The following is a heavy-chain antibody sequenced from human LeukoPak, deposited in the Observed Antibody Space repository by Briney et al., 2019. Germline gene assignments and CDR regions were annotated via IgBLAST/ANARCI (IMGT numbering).Heavy chain of an antibody. CDR2: ISGSGGST. J-gene: IGHJ6*02. Sequence: GGSLRLSCAASGFTFSSYAMSWVRQAPGKGLEWVSVISGSGGSTYYADSVKGRFTISRDNSKNTLYLQMNSLRAEDTAVYYCAKEGPLVAATLAFSMDVWGRGTTVTVSS. V-gene: IGHV3-23*01. CDR1: GFTFSSYA. D-gene: IGHD2-15*01. CDR3: AKEGPLVAATLAFSMDV.